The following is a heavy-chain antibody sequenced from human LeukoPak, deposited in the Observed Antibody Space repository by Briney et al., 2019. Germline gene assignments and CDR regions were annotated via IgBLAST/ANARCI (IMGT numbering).Heavy chain of an antibody. D-gene: IGHD5-18*01. J-gene: IGHJ4*02. Sequence: SVKVSCKASGGTFSSYAISWVRQAPGQGLEWMGGIIPIFGTANYAQKFQGRVTITADKSTSTAYMELSSLRSEDTAVYYCARERIQLWSHFDYWGQGTLVTVSS. V-gene: IGHV1-69*06. CDR1: GGTFSSYA. CDR3: ARERIQLWSHFDY. CDR2: IIPIFGTA.